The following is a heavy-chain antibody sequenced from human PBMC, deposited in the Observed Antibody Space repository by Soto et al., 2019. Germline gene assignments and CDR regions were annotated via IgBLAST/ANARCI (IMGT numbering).Heavy chain of an antibody. J-gene: IGHJ6*02. CDR1: GFTFSTYG. CDR2: ISYDGYLK. Sequence: LRLSCAASGFTFSTYGMQWVRQAPGKGLEWVAVISYDGYLKYYVDAVKGRFTVARDNSKNTLFLEMNSLRVEDTAVYFCTKDFKVSGSHYGTLNYYYGMDVWGQGTTVTVSS. V-gene: IGHV3-30*18. CDR3: TKDFKVSGSHYGTLNYYYGMDV. D-gene: IGHD3-10*01.